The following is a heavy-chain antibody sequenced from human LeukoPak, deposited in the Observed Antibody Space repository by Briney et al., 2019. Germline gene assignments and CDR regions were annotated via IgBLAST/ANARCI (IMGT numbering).Heavy chain of an antibody. J-gene: IGHJ4*02. CDR3: ARVLGPTTATTFGPLRPFDY. CDR2: ISAYNGNT. CDR1: GYTFTSYG. D-gene: IGHD4-17*01. Sequence: ASVKVSCKASGYTFTSYGISWVRQAPGQGLEWMGWISAYNGNTNYAQKLQGRVTMTTDTSTSTAYMELRSLRSDDTAVYYCARVLGPTTATTFGPLRPFDYWGQGTLVTVSS. V-gene: IGHV1-18*04.